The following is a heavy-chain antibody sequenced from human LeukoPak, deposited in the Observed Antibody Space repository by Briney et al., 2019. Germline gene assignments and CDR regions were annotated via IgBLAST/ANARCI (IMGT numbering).Heavy chain of an antibody. CDR3: AKDNDYVWGSSDY. V-gene: IGHV3-23*01. J-gene: IGHJ4*02. Sequence: PGESLRLSCAASGFTFSSYAMSWVRQAPGKGLEWVSAISGSGGSTYYADSVKGRFTISRDNSKNTLYLQMNSLRAEDTAVYYCAKDNDYVWGSSDYWGQGTLVTVSS. CDR2: ISGSGGST. CDR1: GFTFSSYA. D-gene: IGHD3-16*01.